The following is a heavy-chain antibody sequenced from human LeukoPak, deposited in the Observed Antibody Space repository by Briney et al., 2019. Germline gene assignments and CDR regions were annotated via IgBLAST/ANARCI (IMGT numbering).Heavy chain of an antibody. CDR1: GFTFDDYA. CDR2: ISWNSGNI. CDR3: AKSLNYDILTASFDS. V-gene: IGHV3-9*01. Sequence: PGGSLRLSCAASGFTFDDYAIHWVRQAPGKGLEWVSGISWNSGNIGYADSVKGRFTIPRDNAKNSLYLQMNSLRAEDTALYYCAKSLNYDILTASFDSWGQGTLVTVSS. J-gene: IGHJ4*02. D-gene: IGHD3-9*01.